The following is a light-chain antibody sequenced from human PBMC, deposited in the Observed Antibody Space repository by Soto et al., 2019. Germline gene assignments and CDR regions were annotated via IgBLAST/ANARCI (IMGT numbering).Light chain of an antibody. CDR2: GAS. CDR1: QSVGSG. V-gene: IGKV3-15*01. Sequence: EVVMTQSPATLSVSPGERATLSCGASQSVGSGLSWYQQKPDQAPRLLIYGASTRATGIPARFSGSGSGTEFTITISSLQSEDYAVYYCQQYNNWPPYTFGQGTTVDIK. CDR3: QQYNNWPPYT. J-gene: IGKJ2*01.